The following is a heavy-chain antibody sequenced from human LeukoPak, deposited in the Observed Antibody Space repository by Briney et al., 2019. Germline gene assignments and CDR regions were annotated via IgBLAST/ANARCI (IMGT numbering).Heavy chain of an antibody. CDR3: ATQSGSGSYFDAFDI. V-gene: IGHV5-51*01. CDR2: IYPGNSDT. J-gene: IGHJ3*02. Sequence: GESLKISCKGSGYSFTSYWIGWVRQMPGKGLEWMGIIYPGNSDTRYSPSFQGQVTISADKSINTAYLQWSSLKPSDTAMYYCATQSGSGSYFDAFDIWGQGTMVTVSS. CDR1: GYSFTSYW. D-gene: IGHD1-26*01.